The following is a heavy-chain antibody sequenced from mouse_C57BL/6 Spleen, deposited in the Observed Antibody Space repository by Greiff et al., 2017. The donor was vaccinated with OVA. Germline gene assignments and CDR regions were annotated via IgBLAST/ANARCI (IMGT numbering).Heavy chain of an antibody. J-gene: IGHJ3*01. CDR3: ARGGNYASFAY. V-gene: IGHV1-61*01. Sequence: QVKLQQPGAELVRPGSSVKLSCKASGYTFTSYWMDWVKQRPGQGLEWIGNIYPSDSETHYNQKFKDKATLTVDTSSSTAYMQLSSLTSEDSAVYYCARGGNYASFAYWGQGTLVTVSA. CDR2: IYPSDSET. D-gene: IGHD2-1*01. CDR1: GYTFTSYW.